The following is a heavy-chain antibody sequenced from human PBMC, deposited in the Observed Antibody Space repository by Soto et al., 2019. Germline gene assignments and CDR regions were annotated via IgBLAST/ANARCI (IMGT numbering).Heavy chain of an antibody. CDR3: ARGVVVGATTSDY. CDR1: GGSISSYY. J-gene: IGHJ4*02. D-gene: IGHD1-26*01. Sequence: PSETLSLTCTVSGGSISSYYWSWIRQPPGKGLECIGYIYYSGSTNYNPSLKSRVTISVDTSKNQFSLKLSSVTAADTAVYYCARGVVVGATTSDYWGQGTLVTVSS. CDR2: IYYSGST. V-gene: IGHV4-59*01.